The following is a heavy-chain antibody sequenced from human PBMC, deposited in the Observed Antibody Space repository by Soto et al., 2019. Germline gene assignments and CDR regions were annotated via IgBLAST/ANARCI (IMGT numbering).Heavy chain of an antibody. CDR2: FDPEDGET. J-gene: IGHJ6*01. CDR3: ATDPYSRGLGYYYYYCMDV. D-gene: IGHD6-13*01. Sequence: ASVKVSCKVSGYTLTELSMHWVRQAPGKGLEWMGGFDPEDGETIYAQKFQGRVTMTEDTSTDTAYMELSSLRSEDTDVYYCATDPYSRGLGYYYYYCMDVWGQGTTVTVS. V-gene: IGHV1-24*01. CDR1: GYTLTELS.